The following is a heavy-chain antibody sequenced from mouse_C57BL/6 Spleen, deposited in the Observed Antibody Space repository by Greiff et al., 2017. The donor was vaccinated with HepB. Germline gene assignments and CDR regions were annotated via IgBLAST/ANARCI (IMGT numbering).Heavy chain of an antibody. Sequence: QVQLQQPGAELVRPGSSVKLSCKASGYTFTSYWMHWVKQRPIQGLEWIGNIDPSDSETHYNQKFKDKATLTVDKSSSTAYMQLSSLTSEDSAVYYCAREAPDGSSLGFAYWGQGTLVTVSA. CDR2: IDPSDSET. CDR3: AREAPDGSSLGFAY. CDR1: GYTFTSYW. V-gene: IGHV1-52*01. D-gene: IGHD1-1*01. J-gene: IGHJ3*01.